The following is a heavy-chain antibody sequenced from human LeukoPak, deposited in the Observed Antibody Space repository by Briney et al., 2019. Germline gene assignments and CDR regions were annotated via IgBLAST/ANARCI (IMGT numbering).Heavy chain of an antibody. V-gene: IGHV1-3*01. CDR3: ARADDYGDYYFDY. CDR1: GYSFSTYT. J-gene: IGHJ4*02. Sequence: ASVKVSCKASGYSFSTYTMNWVRQAPGQRLEWMGWINAGNGNTKYSQKFQGRVTITRDTSASTAYMEMRSLRSEDTAVYYCARADDYGDYYFDYWGQGTLVTVSS. CDR2: INAGNGNT. D-gene: IGHD4-17*01.